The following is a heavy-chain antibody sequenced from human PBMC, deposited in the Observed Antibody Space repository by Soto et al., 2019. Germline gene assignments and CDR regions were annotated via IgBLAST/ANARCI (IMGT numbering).Heavy chain of an antibody. CDR2: ISSSSSTI. V-gene: IGHV3-48*02. Sequence: EVQLVESGGGLVQPGGSLRLSCAASGFTFSSYSMNWVRQAPGKGLEWVSYISSSSSTIYYADSVKGRFTISRDNAKNPVYLQMNSLRDEDTAVYYCAREGGWLNWFDPWGQGTLVTVSS. CDR3: AREGGWLNWFDP. CDR1: GFTFSSYS. D-gene: IGHD6-19*01. J-gene: IGHJ5*02.